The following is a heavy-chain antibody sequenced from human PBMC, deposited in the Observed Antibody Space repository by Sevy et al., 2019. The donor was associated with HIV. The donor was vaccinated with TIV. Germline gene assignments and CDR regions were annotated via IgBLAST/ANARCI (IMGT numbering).Heavy chain of an antibody. J-gene: IGHJ4*02. D-gene: IGHD6-13*01. Sequence: GGSLRLSCAASGFTFSSYWMSWVRQAPGKGLEWVANIKQDGSEKYYVDSVKGRFTTFRENAKNSLYLQMNSLRAEDTAVYYCARDLGYSTRGFDYWGQGTLVTVSS. CDR1: GFTFSSYW. V-gene: IGHV3-7*03. CDR3: ARDLGYSTRGFDY. CDR2: IKQDGSEK.